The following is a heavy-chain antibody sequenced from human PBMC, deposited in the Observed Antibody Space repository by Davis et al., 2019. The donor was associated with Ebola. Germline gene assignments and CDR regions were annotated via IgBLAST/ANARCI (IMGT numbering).Heavy chain of an antibody. CDR2: IRGSGGST. Sequence: GESLKISCPASGFTFSSYAMSWVRQPPGKGLEWVSGIRGSGGSTYYADSVKGRFTISRANSKNTLYLQMNSLRAEDTAVYNCARGAVYGSGSSAYYYYGMDVWGQGTTVTVSS. V-gene: IGHV3-23*01. J-gene: IGHJ6*02. CDR3: ARGAVYGSGSSAYYYYGMDV. CDR1: GFTFSSYA. D-gene: IGHD3-10*01.